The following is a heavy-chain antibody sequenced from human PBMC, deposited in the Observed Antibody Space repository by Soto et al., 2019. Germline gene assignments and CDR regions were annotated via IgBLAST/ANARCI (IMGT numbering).Heavy chain of an antibody. Sequence: SETLSLTCTVSGGSISSGDYYWSWIRQPPGKGLEWIGYIYYSGSTYYNPSLKSRVTISVDTSKNQFSLKLSSVTAADTAVYYCARDRIAAAVPLDGMDVWGQGTTVTVSS. CDR1: GGSISSGDYY. J-gene: IGHJ6*02. CDR2: IYYSGST. D-gene: IGHD6-13*01. CDR3: ARDRIAAAVPLDGMDV. V-gene: IGHV4-30-4*01.